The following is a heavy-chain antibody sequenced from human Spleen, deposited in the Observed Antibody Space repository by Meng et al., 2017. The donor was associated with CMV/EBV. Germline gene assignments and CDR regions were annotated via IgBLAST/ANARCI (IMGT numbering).Heavy chain of an antibody. D-gene: IGHD3-3*01. J-gene: IGHJ4*02. CDR2: FNPKSGGT. V-gene: IGHV1-2*02. Sequence: SCKASGHTLIGYYIHWVRQAPGQGLEWLGWFNPKSGGTVFAQKFQGRVAMTRDTSITTAYMELSRLRSDDTAIYYCARGFRSYYFDSWGQGTLVTVSS. CDR1: GHTLIGYY. CDR3: ARGFRSYYFDS.